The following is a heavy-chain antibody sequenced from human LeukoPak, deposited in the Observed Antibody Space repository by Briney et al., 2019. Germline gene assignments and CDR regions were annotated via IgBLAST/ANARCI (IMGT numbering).Heavy chain of an antibody. V-gene: IGHV3-74*01. CDR2: INSDGGGA. CDR1: GITFGNTW. CDR3: ARDVPHNWFDT. J-gene: IGHJ5*02. Sequence: PGGSLRLSSAASGITFGNTWMHWVRPGPGKGRVGMSRINSDGGGAIYTDSVKRRLTVSRANAKNTLYLQRDRLRAEDTAVYYWARDVPHNWFDTWGQGTLVTVSS.